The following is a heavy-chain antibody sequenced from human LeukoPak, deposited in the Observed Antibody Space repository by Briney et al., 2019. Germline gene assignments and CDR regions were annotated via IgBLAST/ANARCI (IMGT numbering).Heavy chain of an antibody. CDR1: GFTFSDYY. J-gene: IGHJ4*02. CDR3: ARDGEFYYDSSSY. CDR2: ISSSGSSI. D-gene: IGHD3-22*01. V-gene: IGHV3-11*01. Sequence: TGGSLRLSCAASGFTFSDYYMSWIRQAPGKGLEWVSYISSSGSSIYYADSVKGRFTISRDNAKNSLYLQMNSLRAEDTAVYYCARDGEFYYDSSSYWGQGSLVTVSS.